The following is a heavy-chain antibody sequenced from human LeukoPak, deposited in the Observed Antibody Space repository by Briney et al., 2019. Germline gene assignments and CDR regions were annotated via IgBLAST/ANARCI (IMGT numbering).Heavy chain of an antibody. D-gene: IGHD2-2*02. CDR3: ARGIVEVSADILPYFDS. V-gene: IGHV3-21*01. CDR2: ISSSSSYI. J-gene: IGHJ4*02. Sequence: GGSLRLSCAASGFSFSSYSMNWVRQAPGKGLEWVSSISSSSSYIYYADSVKGRFTISRDNAKNSLYLQMNSLRAEDTAVYYCARGIVEVSADILPYFDSWGQGTLVTVSS. CDR1: GFSFSSYS.